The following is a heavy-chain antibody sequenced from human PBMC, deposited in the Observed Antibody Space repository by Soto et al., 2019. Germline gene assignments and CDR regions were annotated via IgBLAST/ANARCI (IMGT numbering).Heavy chain of an antibody. CDR3: ARRGRFGAMLAPRHHYYSCGTDV. V-gene: IGHV5-51*01. CDR1: GYSFTSYW. CDR2: IYPGDSDT. J-gene: IGHJ6*02. Sequence: GEALKISGKGSGYSFTSYWIGWVRQMPGKGLEWMGIIYPGDSDTRYSPSFQGQVTISSDKSISTASLQWSSLKASDTAMYYCARRGRFGAMLAPRHHYYSCGTDVWGPGPTVTLSS. D-gene: IGHD1-26*01.